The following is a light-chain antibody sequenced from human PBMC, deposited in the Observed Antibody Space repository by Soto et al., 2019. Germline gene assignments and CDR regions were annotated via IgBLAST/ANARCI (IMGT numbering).Light chain of an antibody. CDR2: QAS. CDR1: QSTSSY. J-gene: IGKJ1*01. CDR3: QQYSSHST. V-gene: IGKV1-5*03. Sequence: IQVSLSPSAVSASIGDRVTITCRASQSTSSYLAWYQQKPGKAPKLLIYQASSLENGVPSRFSGSGSGTEFSLTISSLQPDDFATYYCQQYSSHSTFGQGTKVDI.